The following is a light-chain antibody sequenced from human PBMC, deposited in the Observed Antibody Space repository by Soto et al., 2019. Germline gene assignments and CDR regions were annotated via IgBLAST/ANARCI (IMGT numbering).Light chain of an antibody. CDR2: AAS. CDR1: QDIGSD. J-gene: IGKJ1*01. CDR3: LQNDYFPFT. Sequence: IELNRAPASLSASIGARVIITCRASQDIGSDLAWYQQKPVTAPERLIYAASTLHTGVPSRFSGSGSGTGFTFTIISLQPEDFEIYYCLQNDYFPFTFDHAT. V-gene: IGKV1-17*01.